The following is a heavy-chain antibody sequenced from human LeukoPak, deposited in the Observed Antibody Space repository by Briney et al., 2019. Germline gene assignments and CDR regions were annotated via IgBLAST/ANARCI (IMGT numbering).Heavy chain of an antibody. J-gene: IGHJ4*02. CDR2: INPNSGGT. V-gene: IGHV1-2*02. D-gene: IGHD4-23*01. Sequence: ASVKVSCKASGYTFTDYYIHWVRQARGQGLEWMGGINPNSGGTIYAQKFQGSVTMTRDTSISTVYMELSSLASDDTAVYYCARGADYGGNQRDGYWGQGTLVTVSS. CDR1: GYTFTDYY. CDR3: ARGADYGGNQRDGY.